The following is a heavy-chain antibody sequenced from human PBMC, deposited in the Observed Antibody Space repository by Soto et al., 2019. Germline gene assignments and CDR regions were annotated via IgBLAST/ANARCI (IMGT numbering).Heavy chain of an antibody. CDR1: GFTFSSYA. CDR2: ISGSGGST. D-gene: IGHD3-22*01. CDR3: VKGEYYYDTTGYYPFDH. V-gene: IGHV3-23*01. J-gene: IGHJ4*02. Sequence: PGGSLRLSSAASGFTFSSYAMSWVRQAPGKGLEWVSAISGSGGSTYYADSVKGRFTISRDNSKNTQYLQMSSLTAEDTAVYYCVKGEYYYDTTGYYPFDHWGQGTLVTVSS.